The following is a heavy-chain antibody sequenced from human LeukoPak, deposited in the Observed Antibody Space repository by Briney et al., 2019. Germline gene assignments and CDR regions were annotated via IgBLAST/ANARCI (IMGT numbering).Heavy chain of an antibody. CDR1: GYSFTSYW. V-gene: IGHV5-51*01. D-gene: IGHD3-3*01. Sequence: GESLKISCKGSGYSFTSYWIGWVRQMPGKGLEWLGIIYPGDSDTRYSPSFQGQVTISADKSISTAYLQWSSLKASDTAMYYCARHAQYDFWSGYNYYYYMDVWGKGTTVTVSS. CDR3: ARHAQYDFWSGYNYYYYMDV. CDR2: IYPGDSDT. J-gene: IGHJ6*03.